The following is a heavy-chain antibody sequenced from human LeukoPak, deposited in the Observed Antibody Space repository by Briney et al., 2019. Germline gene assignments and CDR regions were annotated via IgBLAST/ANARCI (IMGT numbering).Heavy chain of an antibody. CDR2: FDPEDGET. V-gene: IGHV1-24*01. J-gene: IGHJ3*02. Sequence: GTSVKVSCKVSGYTLTELSMHWVRQAPGKGLEWMGGFDPEDGETIYAQKFQGRVTMTEDTSTDTAYMELSSLRSEDTAVYYCATNRQPHDLYYDFWSGYTGRAFDIWGQGTMVTVSS. CDR1: GYTLTELS. CDR3: ATNRQPHDLYYDFWSGYTGRAFDI. D-gene: IGHD3-3*01.